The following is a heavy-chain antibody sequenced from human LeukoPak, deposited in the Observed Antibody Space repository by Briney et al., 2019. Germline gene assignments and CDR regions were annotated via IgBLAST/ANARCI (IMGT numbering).Heavy chain of an antibody. V-gene: IGHV3-30*18. J-gene: IGHJ4*02. CDR2: ISFDGSNK. D-gene: IGHD3-10*01. CDR3: AKSDYYDSEGYWTYFDY. Sequence: GGSLRLSCAASGFTFSNYGMHWVRQAPGKGLEWVAVISFDGSNKYYADSVKGRFIISRDNSKNTLYLEMNSLRAEDTALYYCAKSDYYDSEGYWTYFDYWGQGTLVTVSS. CDR1: GFTFSNYG.